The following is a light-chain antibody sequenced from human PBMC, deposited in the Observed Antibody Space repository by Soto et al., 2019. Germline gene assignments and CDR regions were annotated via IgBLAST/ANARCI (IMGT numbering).Light chain of an antibody. J-gene: IGKJ2*01. CDR2: DAS. CDR1: PSISSW. CDR3: QQYNSYPYT. V-gene: IGKV1-5*01. Sequence: DIQMTQSPSTLSASVGDRVTITCRASPSISSWLAWYQQKPGKAPKLLIYDASSLGSGVPSRFSGSGSGTELALTISGLQPDDFATYYCQQYNSYPYTFGQGTKLEIK.